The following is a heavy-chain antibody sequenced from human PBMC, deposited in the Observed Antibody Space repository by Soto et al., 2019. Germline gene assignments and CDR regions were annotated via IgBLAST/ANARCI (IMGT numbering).Heavy chain of an antibody. CDR1: GGAISSSCYY. J-gene: IGHJ3*02. CDR2: IDYSGST. Sequence: AGTLCLTCAVSGGAISSSCYYWIRIRQRTGQGREWIGYIDYSGSTNYNPSLKSRVTISVDTSKNQFSLKLSSVTAADTAVYYCARTPYYDILTGYRHPDAFDIWGQGTMVTVSS. D-gene: IGHD3-9*01. V-gene: IGHV4-61*01. CDR3: ARTPYYDILTGYRHPDAFDI.